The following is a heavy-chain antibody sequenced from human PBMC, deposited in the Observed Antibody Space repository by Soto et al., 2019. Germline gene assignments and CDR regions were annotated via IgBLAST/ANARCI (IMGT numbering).Heavy chain of an antibody. CDR3: ARERYYDILTGYLE. D-gene: IGHD3-9*01. CDR2: ISSSGSTI. J-gene: IGHJ4*02. Sequence: PAGSLRLSCAASGFTFSSYEMNWVRQAPGKGLEWVSYISSSGSTIYYADSVKGRFTISRDNAKNSLYLQMNSLRAEDTAVYYCARERYYDILTGYLEWGQGTLVTVSS. CDR1: GFTFSSYE. V-gene: IGHV3-48*03.